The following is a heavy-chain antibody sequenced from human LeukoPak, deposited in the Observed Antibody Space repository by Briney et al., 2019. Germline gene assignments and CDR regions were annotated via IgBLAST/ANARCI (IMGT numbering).Heavy chain of an antibody. CDR2: IYHSGST. J-gene: IGHJ6*03. CDR3: GSSYSSYLDV. D-gene: IGHD6-13*01. V-gene: IGHV4-59*04. CDR1: GGSISSYY. Sequence: SETLSLTCTVSGGSISSYYWSWIRQPPGKGLEWIGYIYHSGSTYYNPSLKGRVTISVDRSKNQFSLKLSSVTAADTAVYYCGSSYSSYLDVWGKGTTVTVSS.